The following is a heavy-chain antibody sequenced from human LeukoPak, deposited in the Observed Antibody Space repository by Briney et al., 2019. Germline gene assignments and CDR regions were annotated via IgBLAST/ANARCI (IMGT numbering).Heavy chain of an antibody. D-gene: IGHD2-2*02. J-gene: IGHJ2*01. V-gene: IGHV1-69*05. Sequence: GASVKVSCKASGYTFTGYYMHWVRQTPGQGLEWMGGIIPIFGTANYAQKFQGRVTITTDESTSTAYMELSSLRSEDTAVYYCARGTVPAAIRRVRGVDDWYFDLWGRGTLVTVSS. CDR2: IIPIFGTA. CDR1: GYTFTGYY. CDR3: ARGTVPAAIRRVRGVDDWYFDL.